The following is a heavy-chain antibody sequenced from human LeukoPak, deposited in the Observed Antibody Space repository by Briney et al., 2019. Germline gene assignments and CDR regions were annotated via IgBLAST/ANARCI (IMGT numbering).Heavy chain of an antibody. CDR2: IYYSGST. CDR3: ARLRATVVPSGWFDP. D-gene: IGHD4-23*01. Sequence: SETLSLTCTVSGGSISSSSYYWGWIRQPPGKGLEWIGSIYYSGSTYYNPSLKSRVTISVDTSKNQFSLKLSSVTAADTAVYYCARLRATVVPSGWFDPWGQGTLVTVSS. J-gene: IGHJ5*02. CDR1: GGSISSSSYY. V-gene: IGHV4-39*01.